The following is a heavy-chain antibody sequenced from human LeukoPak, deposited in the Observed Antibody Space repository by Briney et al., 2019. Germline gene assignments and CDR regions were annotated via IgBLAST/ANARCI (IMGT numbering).Heavy chain of an antibody. Sequence: GGSLRLSCAASGFTFSGYTMHWVRQAPGKGLEWVAFISSDGRYKSHADSVKGRCTISRDNSKNTLYLQMNSLRPEDTAVYCCARARSIVGVSPFQHWGQGTLVTVSS. D-gene: IGHD1-26*01. CDR3: ARARSIVGVSPFQH. J-gene: IGHJ1*01. V-gene: IGHV3-30*04. CDR1: GFTFSGYT. CDR2: ISSDGRYK.